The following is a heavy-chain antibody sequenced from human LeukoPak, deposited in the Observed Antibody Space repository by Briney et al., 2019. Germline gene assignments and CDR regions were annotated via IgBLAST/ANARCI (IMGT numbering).Heavy chain of an antibody. CDR1: GFTFSTYG. D-gene: IGHD1-26*01. CDR2: IWYDGSNI. Sequence: PGGSLRLSCAASGFTFSTYGMLWVRQTPGKGLEWVAVIWYDGSNIHYADSVKGRFTISRDNPKNTLFLQMNSLRAEDTGVYYCARDLAKGRYFDYWGQGTLVTVSS. V-gene: IGHV3-33*01. J-gene: IGHJ4*02. CDR3: ARDLAKGRYFDY.